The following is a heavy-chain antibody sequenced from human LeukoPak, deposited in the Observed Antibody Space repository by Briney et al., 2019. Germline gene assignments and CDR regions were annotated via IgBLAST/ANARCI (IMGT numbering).Heavy chain of an antibody. CDR2: ISSTSTYI. V-gene: IGHV3-21*01. CDR1: GFTFGTFG. Sequence: PGGSLRLSCTASGFTFGTFGMNWVRQAPGKGLEWVSSISSTSTYIYYTDSVRGRFTISRDNAETSLYLQMNNLRADDTAVYYCVKPLGSSFYDPFHHWGQGTLATVSS. J-gene: IGHJ4*02. D-gene: IGHD5/OR15-5a*01. CDR3: VKPLGSSFYDPFHH.